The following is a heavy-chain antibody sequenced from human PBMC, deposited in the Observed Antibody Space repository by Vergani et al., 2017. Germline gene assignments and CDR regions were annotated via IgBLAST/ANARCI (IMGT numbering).Heavy chain of an antibody. D-gene: IGHD3-16*02. J-gene: IGHJ4*02. CDR3: AKDYGGYYDYIRGSYRGPYFDY. CDR1: GFTFSSYS. CDR2: ISSSSSYI. V-gene: IGHV3-21*01. Sequence: EVQLVESGGGLVKRGGSLRLSCAASGFTFSSYSMNWVRQAPGQGLEWVSSISSSSSYIHYSDSLKGRFTITRDNSKNTLYLQMNSLRAEDTAVYYCAKDYGGYYDYIRGSYRGPYFDYGGKGTLVTVSS.